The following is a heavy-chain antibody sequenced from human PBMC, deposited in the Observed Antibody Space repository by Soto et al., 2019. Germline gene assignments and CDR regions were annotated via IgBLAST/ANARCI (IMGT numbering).Heavy chain of an antibody. CDR1: GYTFSSYG. D-gene: IGHD1-26*01. CDR3: ARDILVKSYGMDV. V-gene: IGHV1-18*01. CDR2: ISAYNGNT. J-gene: IGHJ6*02. Sequence: GASVKVSCKASGYTFSSYGISWVRQAPGQGLEWMGWISAYNGNTNYAHKVQGRVTMTTDTSTSTAYMELRSLKPDDTAVYYCARDILVKSYGMDVWGQGTTVTVSS.